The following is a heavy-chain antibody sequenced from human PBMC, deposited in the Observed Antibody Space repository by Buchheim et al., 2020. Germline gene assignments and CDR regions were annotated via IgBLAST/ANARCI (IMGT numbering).Heavy chain of an antibody. D-gene: IGHD2-2*01. CDR3: TGVVVPAAHLYYYYMDV. J-gene: IGHJ6*03. V-gene: IGHV3-15*01. Sequence: EVQLVESGGGLVQPGGSLRLSCAASGFTFSNAWLSWVRQAPGRGLEWVGRIISKTDGGTTDYAAPVKGRFTISRDDSTNTLYLQMNSLKTEDTAVYYCTGVVVPAAHLYYYYMDVWGKGT. CDR1: GFTFSNAW. CDR2: IISKTDGGTT.